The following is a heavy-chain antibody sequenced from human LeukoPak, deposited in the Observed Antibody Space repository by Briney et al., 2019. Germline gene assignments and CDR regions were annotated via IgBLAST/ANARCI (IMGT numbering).Heavy chain of an antibody. Sequence: PSETLSLTCTVSGGSISSGGYYWSWIRQHPGKGLEWIGYIYYSGSTYYNPSLKSRVTISVDTSKNQFSLKLSSVTAADTAVYYCARVVIMGPYYYHYGMDVWGQGTTVTVSS. D-gene: IGHD3-3*01. V-gene: IGHV4-31*03. CDR1: GGSISSGGYY. J-gene: IGHJ6*02. CDR2: IYYSGST. CDR3: ARVVIMGPYYYHYGMDV.